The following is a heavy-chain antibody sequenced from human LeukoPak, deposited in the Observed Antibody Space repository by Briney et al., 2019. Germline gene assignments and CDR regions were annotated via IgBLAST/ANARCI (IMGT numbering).Heavy chain of an antibody. D-gene: IGHD2-2*01. Sequence: GGSLRLSCAASGFTFSNYWMSWVRQAPGKGLEWVGNIKEDGSEKYYVDSVKGRFTISRDNAKNSLYLQVNSLRAEDTAMYYCARATESSIDYWGQGTLVTVSS. CDR2: IKEDGSEK. J-gene: IGHJ4*02. V-gene: IGHV3-7*03. CDR3: ARATESSIDY. CDR1: GFTFSNYW.